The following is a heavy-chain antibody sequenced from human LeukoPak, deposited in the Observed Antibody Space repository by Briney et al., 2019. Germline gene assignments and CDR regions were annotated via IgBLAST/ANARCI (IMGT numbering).Heavy chain of an antibody. CDR3: ARVRSSGCCGMDV. CDR2: ISSSSSTI. Sequence: GGSLRLSCAASGFTFSSYSMNWVRQAPGKGLEWVSYISSSSSTIYYADSVKGRFTIPRDNAKNSLYLQMNSLRAEDTAVYYCARVRSSGCCGMDVWGQGTTVTVSS. D-gene: IGHD6-19*01. CDR1: GFTFSSYS. V-gene: IGHV3-48*04. J-gene: IGHJ6*02.